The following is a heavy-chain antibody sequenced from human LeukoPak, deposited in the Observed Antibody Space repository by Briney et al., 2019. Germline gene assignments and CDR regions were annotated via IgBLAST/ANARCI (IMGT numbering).Heavy chain of an antibody. CDR1: GFTFSTYW. J-gene: IGHJ4*02. CDR3: AKGRAGWYSSGWYSGYDY. Sequence: PGGSLRLSCAASGFTFSTYWMSWVRQAPGKGLEWVANIKQDGSEKYHVDSVKGRFTISRDNAKNSLYLQLNSLRVEDTAVYYCAKGRAGWYSSGWYSGYDYWGQGTLVTVSS. D-gene: IGHD6-19*01. V-gene: IGHV3-7*01. CDR2: IKQDGSEK.